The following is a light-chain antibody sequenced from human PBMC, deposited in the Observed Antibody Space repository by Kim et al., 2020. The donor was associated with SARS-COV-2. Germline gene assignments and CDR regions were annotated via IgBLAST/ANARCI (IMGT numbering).Light chain of an antibody. Sequence: QSALTQPRSVSGSPGQSVTISCTGTSSDVGRYNFVSWYQQHPGKAPKLILYDVTKRPSGVPDRFSGSKSGNTASLTISGLQAEDEADYCCCSYADNLRYVFGSGTKVTVL. J-gene: IGLJ1*01. CDR3: CSYADNLRYV. V-gene: IGLV2-11*01. CDR2: DVT. CDR1: SSDVGRYNF.